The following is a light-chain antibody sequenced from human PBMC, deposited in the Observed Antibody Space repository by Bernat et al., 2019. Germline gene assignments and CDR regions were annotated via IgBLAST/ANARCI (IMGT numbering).Light chain of an antibody. J-gene: IGKJ2*01. CDR1: QCIIGSY. CDR2: GAS. V-gene: IGKV3-20*01. Sequence: EIVLTQSPGILSLSPGERATLSCRASQCIIGSYLAWYQQKPGQAPRLLIYGASSRATGIPDRFSGSGSGTDFTLTISRLEPEDFAVYYCQQYDNTPPAYTFGQGTKLEIK. CDR3: QQYDNTPPAYT.